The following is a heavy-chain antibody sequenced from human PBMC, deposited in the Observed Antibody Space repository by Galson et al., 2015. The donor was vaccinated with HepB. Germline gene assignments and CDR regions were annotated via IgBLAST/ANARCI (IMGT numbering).Heavy chain of an antibody. J-gene: IGHJ4*02. D-gene: IGHD3-3*01. CDR2: IYYSGST. CDR3: ARAYQGLEWLPHFDY. CDR1: GGSISSGGYY. Sequence: TLSLTCTVSGGSISSGGYYWSWIRQHPGKGLEWIGYIYYSGSTYYNPSLKSRVTISVDTSKNQFSLKLSSVTAADTAVYYCARAYQGLEWLPHFDYWGQGTLVTVSS. V-gene: IGHV4-31*03.